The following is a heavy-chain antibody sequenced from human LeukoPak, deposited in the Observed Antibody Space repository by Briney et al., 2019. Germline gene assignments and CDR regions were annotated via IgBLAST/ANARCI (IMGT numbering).Heavy chain of an antibody. CDR2: ISSSGTYI. V-gene: IGHV3-21*06. D-gene: IGHD3-10*01. J-gene: IGHJ4*02. CDR1: GSTFDDYT. Sequence: AGGSLRLSCAASGSTFDDYTMHWVRQAPGKGLEWVSSISSSGTYIYYTDSVKGRFTISRDNAKNLLYLQMNSLRAEDTALYYCARGSGSYYNGDYWGQGTLVTVSS. CDR3: ARGSGSYYNGDY.